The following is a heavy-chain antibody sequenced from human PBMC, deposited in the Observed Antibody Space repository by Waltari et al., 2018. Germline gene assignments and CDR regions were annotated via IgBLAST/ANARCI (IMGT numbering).Heavy chain of an antibody. V-gene: IGHV1-69*01. CDR1: GGTFSSYA. CDR3: ARGVDRTMVTNFDY. CDR2: IIPTFGTA. Sequence: QVQLVQSGAEVKKPGSSVKVSCKASGGTFSSYAISWVRQAPGQGLEWMGGIIPTFGTANDAQKVQGRVTITADESTSTAYMELSSLRSEDTAVYYCARGVDRTMVTNFDYWGQGTLVTVSS. J-gene: IGHJ4*02. D-gene: IGHD5-18*01.